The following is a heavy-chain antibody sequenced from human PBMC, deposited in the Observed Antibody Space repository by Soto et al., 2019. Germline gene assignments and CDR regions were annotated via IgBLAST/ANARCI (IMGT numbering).Heavy chain of an antibody. D-gene: IGHD6-19*01. Sequence: GALRLSCAASGFTFSSYVMSWVRQAPGKGLEWVSGISGSGGTTYYPDSVKGRFTISRDNSKNTLYLQMNSLRAEDTAVYYCAKGPPDIAVAGTNDYWGQGTLVTVSS. V-gene: IGHV3-23*01. J-gene: IGHJ4*02. CDR3: AKGPPDIAVAGTNDY. CDR1: GFTFSSYV. CDR2: ISGSGGTT.